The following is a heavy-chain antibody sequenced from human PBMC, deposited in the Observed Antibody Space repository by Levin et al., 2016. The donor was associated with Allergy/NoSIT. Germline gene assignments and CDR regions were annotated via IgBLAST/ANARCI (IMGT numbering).Heavy chain of an antibody. CDR3: AKGAVCSSTSCYYYYMDV. D-gene: IGHD2-2*01. V-gene: IGHV3-30*18. J-gene: IGHJ6*03. Sequence: VRQAPGKGLEWVAVISYDGSNKYYADSVKGRFTISRDNSKNTLYLQMNSLRAEDTAVYYCAKGAVCSSTSCYYYYMDVWGKGTTVTVSS. CDR2: ISYDGSNK.